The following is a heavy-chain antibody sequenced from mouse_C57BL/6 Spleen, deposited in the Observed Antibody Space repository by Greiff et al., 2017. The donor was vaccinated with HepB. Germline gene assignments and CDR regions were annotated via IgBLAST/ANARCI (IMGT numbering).Heavy chain of an antibody. CDR1: GFTFSDYY. D-gene: IGHD2-14*01. CDR3: ARLRDDEGGFDY. CDR2: ISNGGGST. V-gene: IGHV5-12*01. J-gene: IGHJ2*01. Sequence: VQLKESGGGLVQPGGSLKLSCAASGFTFSDYYMYWVRQTPEKRLEWVAYISNGGGSTYYPDTVKGRFTISRDNAKNTLYLQMSRLKAEDTAMYYCARLRDDEGGFDYWGQGTTLTVSS.